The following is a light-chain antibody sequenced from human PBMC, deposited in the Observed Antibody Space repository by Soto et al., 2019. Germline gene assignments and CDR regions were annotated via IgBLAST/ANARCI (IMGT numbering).Light chain of an antibody. J-gene: IGKJ1*01. CDR2: GAS. V-gene: IGKV3-11*01. CDR3: QQYNNWPPRT. Sequence: VLTQSPATLSLSPGERATLSCRASQSVGNYLAWYQQKSGQAPSLLIYGASNRATGIPARFSGSGSGTDFTLTISSLEPEDFAVYYCQQYNNWPPRTFGQGTKVEVK. CDR1: QSVGNY.